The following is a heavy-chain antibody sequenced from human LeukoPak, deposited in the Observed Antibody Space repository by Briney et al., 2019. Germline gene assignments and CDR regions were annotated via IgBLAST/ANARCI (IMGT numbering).Heavy chain of an antibody. CDR2: ISSSSRTI. V-gene: IGHV3-48*01. D-gene: IGHD3-22*01. Sequence: PGGSLRLSCAASGFTFSSYWMNWVRQAPGKGLEWVSYISSSSRTIYYADSAKGRFTISRDNAKNSLYLQMNSLRAEDTAVYYCARDFHVRNYDIGGYSYWGQGTLVTVSS. J-gene: IGHJ4*02. CDR1: GFTFSSYW. CDR3: ARDFHVRNYDIGGYSY.